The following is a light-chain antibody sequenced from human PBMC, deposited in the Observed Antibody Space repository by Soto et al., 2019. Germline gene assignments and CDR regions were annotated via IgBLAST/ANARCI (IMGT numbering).Light chain of an antibody. V-gene: IGKV1-12*02. CDR1: QGISNW. CDR2: AAS. Sequence: DIQLTQSPSSVSASVGDRVTVTCRASQGISNWLAWYQQKPGKAPKLLVSAASSLQSGVPSRFRGSGSGTDITLIISSLQPAEFPTYYCPQANSFPWTCGQGAKVEIK. CDR3: PQANSFPWT. J-gene: IGKJ1*01.